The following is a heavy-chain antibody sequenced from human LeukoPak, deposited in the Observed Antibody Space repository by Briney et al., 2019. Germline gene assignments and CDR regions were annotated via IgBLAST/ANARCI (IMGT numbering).Heavy chain of an antibody. V-gene: IGHV1-69*06. Sequence: SVKVSCKASGYTFTKYYIHWVRQAPGQGLEWMGGIIPIFGTANYAQKFQGRVTITADKSTSTAYMELSSLRSEDTAVYYCARDQYYDSSGYSAYWGQGTLVTVSS. CDR1: GYTFTKYY. D-gene: IGHD3-22*01. CDR2: IIPIFGTA. CDR3: ARDQYYDSSGYSAY. J-gene: IGHJ4*02.